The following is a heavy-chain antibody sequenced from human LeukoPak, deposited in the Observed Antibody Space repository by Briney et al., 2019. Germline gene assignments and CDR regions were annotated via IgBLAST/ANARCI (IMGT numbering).Heavy chain of an antibody. CDR3: ALNPDYYGSGSFDY. J-gene: IGHJ4*02. D-gene: IGHD3-10*01. Sequence: GGSLRLSCAASGFTFSSYGMHWVRQAPGKGLEWVANIKQDGSEKYYVDSVKGRFTISRDNAKNSLYLQMNSLRAEDTAVYYCALNPDYYGSGSFDYWGQGTLVTVSS. CDR2: IKQDGSEK. CDR1: GFTFSSYG. V-gene: IGHV3-7*01.